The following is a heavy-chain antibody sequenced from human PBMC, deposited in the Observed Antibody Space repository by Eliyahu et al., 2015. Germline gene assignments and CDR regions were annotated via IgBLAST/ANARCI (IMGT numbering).Heavy chain of an antibody. Sequence: QVQLVQSGAEVKKPGSSVXVSCXASGXXFSXFPINWVRQAPGQGLEWVGGIIPMYDTANYAQKLQGRVEITADQSTSTAYMYLSSLRSEDTAVYYCARDQDFWSGYNFYYYGMDVWGQGTPVTVSS. CDR2: IIPMYDTA. CDR3: ARDQDFWSGYNFYYYGMDV. CDR1: GXXFSXFP. V-gene: IGHV1-69*01. D-gene: IGHD3-3*01. J-gene: IGHJ6*02.